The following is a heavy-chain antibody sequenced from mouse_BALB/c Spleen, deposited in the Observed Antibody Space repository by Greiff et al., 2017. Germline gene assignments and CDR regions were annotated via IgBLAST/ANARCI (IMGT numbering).Heavy chain of an antibody. CDR2: ISDGGSYT. Sequence: EVQLVESGGGLVKPGGSLKLSCAASGFTFSDYYMYWVRQTPEKRLEWVATISDGGSYTYYPDSVKGRFTISRDNAKNNLYLQMSSLKSEDTAMYYCARDYYGSSHQAWFAYWGQGTLVTVSA. CDR3: ARDYYGSSHQAWFAY. V-gene: IGHV5-4*02. CDR1: GFTFSDYY. D-gene: IGHD1-1*01. J-gene: IGHJ3*01.